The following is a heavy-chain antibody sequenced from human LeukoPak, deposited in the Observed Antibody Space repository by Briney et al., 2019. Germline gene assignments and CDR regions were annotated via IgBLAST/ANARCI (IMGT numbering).Heavy chain of an antibody. CDR2: ISAYNGNT. CDR1: GYTFTSYG. D-gene: IGHD5-18*01. Sequence: ASVKVSCKASGYTFTSYGISWVRQAPGQGLEWMGWISAYNGNTNYAQKLQGRVTITTDTSTSAAYMELRSLRSDDTAVYYCARDHGIQLWSGFDYWGQGTLVTVSS. V-gene: IGHV1-18*01. CDR3: ARDHGIQLWSGFDY. J-gene: IGHJ4*02.